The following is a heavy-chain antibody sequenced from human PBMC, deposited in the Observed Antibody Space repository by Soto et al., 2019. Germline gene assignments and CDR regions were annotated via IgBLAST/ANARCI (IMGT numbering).Heavy chain of an antibody. J-gene: IGHJ1*01. CDR2: IYPGDSDT. D-gene: IGHD2-2*01. CDR1: GYSFTSYW. V-gene: IGHV5-51*01. Sequence: LKISCKGSGYSFTSYWIGWVRQMPGKGLEWMGIIYPGDSDTRYSPSFQGQVTISADKSISTAYLQWSSLKASDTAMYYCATTPHCSSTSCREYFQHWGQGTLVTVSS. CDR3: ATTPHCSSTSCREYFQH.